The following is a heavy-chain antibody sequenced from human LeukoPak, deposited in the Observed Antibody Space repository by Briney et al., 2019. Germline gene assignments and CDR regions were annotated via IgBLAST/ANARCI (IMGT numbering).Heavy chain of an antibody. V-gene: IGHV4-4*02. Sequence: SETLSLTCAVSGGSISSSNWWSWVRQPPGKGLEWIGEINHSGSTNYNPSLKSRVTISVDTSKNQFSLKLSSVTAADTAVYYCARPTTVTTHYFQHWGQGTLVTVSS. J-gene: IGHJ1*01. CDR3: ARPTTVTTHYFQH. D-gene: IGHD4-17*01. CDR1: GGSISSSNW. CDR2: INHSGST.